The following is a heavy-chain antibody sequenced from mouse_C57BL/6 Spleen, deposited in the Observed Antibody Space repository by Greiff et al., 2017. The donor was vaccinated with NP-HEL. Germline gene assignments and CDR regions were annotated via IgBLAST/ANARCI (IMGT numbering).Heavy chain of an antibody. Sequence: QVQLQQPGAELVKPGASVKLSCKASGYTFTSYWMHWVKQRPGQGLEWIGMIHPNSGSTNYNEKFKSKATLTVDKSSSTAYMQLSSLTSEDSAVYYCAIYDYSSWFAYWGQGTLVTVSA. D-gene: IGHD2-4*01. CDR2: IHPNSGST. V-gene: IGHV1-64*01. CDR3: AIYDYSSWFAY. J-gene: IGHJ3*01. CDR1: GYTFTSYW.